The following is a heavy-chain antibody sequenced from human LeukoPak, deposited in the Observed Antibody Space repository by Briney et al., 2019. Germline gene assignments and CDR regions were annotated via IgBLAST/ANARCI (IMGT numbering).Heavy chain of an antibody. D-gene: IGHD3-10*01. CDR1: GYTFTSNY. CDR3: ARAGWFGEFPPDY. Sequence: ASVKVSCKAFGYTFTSNYMHWVRQAPGQGPEWMGWMNPNSGNTGYAQKFQGRVTMTRNTSISTAYMELSSLRSEDTAVYYCARAGWFGEFPPDYWGQGTLVTVSS. V-gene: IGHV1-8*02. J-gene: IGHJ4*02. CDR2: MNPNSGNT.